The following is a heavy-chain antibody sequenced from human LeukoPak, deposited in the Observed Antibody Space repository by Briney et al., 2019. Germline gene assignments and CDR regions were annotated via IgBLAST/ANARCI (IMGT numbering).Heavy chain of an antibody. CDR3: ARVRIAVAGRPLNWFDP. D-gene: IGHD6-19*01. V-gene: IGHV4-59*01. CDR1: GGSISSYY. Sequence: SETLSLTCTVSGGSISSYYWSWIRQTPGKGLEWIGYIYYSGSTNYNPSLKSRVTISVDTSKNQFSLKLSSVTAADTAVYYCARVRIAVAGRPLNWFDPWGQGTLVTVSS. CDR2: IYYSGST. J-gene: IGHJ5*02.